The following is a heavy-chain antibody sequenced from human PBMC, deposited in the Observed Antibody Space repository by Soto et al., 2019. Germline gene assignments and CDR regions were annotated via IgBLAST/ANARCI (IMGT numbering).Heavy chain of an antibody. J-gene: IGHJ1*01. V-gene: IGHV3-74*01. CDR3: AREQYTLNYAGY. Sequence: EVQLVESGGALVQPGGSLRLSCEASGFTFRTYSMPWVRQAPGKGLMWVARIDSNGRNSVYADSVKGRFTVSRDNAKNTLFLQMDSLTAEDTAVYYCAREQYTLNYAGYWGQGTQVTVS. D-gene: IGHD2-2*01. CDR1: GFTFRTYS. CDR2: IDSNGRNS.